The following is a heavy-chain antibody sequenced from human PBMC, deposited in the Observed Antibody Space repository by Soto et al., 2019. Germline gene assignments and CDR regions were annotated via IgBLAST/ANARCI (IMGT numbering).Heavy chain of an antibody. Sequence: PSETLSLTCTVSASSLSSYYWTWIRQPPGKGLEWIGHIYYSGSTNYNPSLKSRVTISVDTSKNQFFLKLSSVIAADTAVYYCVRDGYSSGWYDYWGQGTLVTVS. CDR3: VRDGYSSGWYDY. J-gene: IGHJ4*02. CDR2: IYYSGST. CDR1: ASSLSSYY. V-gene: IGHV4-59*01. D-gene: IGHD6-19*01.